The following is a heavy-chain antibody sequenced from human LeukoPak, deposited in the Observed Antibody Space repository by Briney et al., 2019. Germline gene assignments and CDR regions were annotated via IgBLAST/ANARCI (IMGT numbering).Heavy chain of an antibody. CDR3: ARDFGSGGAFDI. Sequence: GGSLRLSCAASGFTFTSYSMNWVRQAPGKGLAWVSSISSSSSYIYYADSVKGRFTISRDNAKNSLYLQMDSLRDEDTAVYYCARDFGSGGAFDIWGQGTMVTVSS. D-gene: IGHD2-8*02. CDR2: ISSSSSYI. J-gene: IGHJ3*02. CDR1: GFTFTSYS. V-gene: IGHV3-21*01.